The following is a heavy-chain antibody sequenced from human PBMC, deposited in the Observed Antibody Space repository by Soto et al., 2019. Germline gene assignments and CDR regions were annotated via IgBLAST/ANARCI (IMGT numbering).Heavy chain of an antibody. CDR1: GGSIMSYF. CDR3: ARHLPGSVFGQDY. Sequence: SETPSLTCTVSGGSIMSYFWSWVRQPPGKGLEWIGQIYSSGSTYYSPSLKSRVTISVDTSENQFSLKLSSVTAADTAVYYCARHLPGSVFGQDYWGPGSQVTVSS. D-gene: IGHD2-15*01. J-gene: IGHJ4*02. V-gene: IGHV4-59*08. CDR2: IYSSGST.